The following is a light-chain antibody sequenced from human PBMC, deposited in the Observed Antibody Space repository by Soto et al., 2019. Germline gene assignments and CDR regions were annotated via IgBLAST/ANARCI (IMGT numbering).Light chain of an antibody. V-gene: IGKV1-12*01. CDR1: QDIDSW. Sequence: DIQLTQSPSSVSASVGDRVIITCRASQDIDSWLVWYQQRPGKAPKLLVSATSSLQSDVPSRFSGGVSGTNFNLTISSLQPEDFATYYCQQAHSVPFTFGQGTKLEIK. J-gene: IGKJ2*01. CDR3: QQAHSVPFT. CDR2: ATS.